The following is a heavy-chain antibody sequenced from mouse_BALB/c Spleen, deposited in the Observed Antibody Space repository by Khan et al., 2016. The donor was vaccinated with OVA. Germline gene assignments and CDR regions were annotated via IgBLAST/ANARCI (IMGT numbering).Heavy chain of an antibody. V-gene: IGHV14-3*02. CDR2: INTSNGNT. CDR1: GLTITDTY. J-gene: IGHJ2*01. CDR3: ARMARK. Sequence: VRLLQSGPELMKSGATVKLSCTASGLTITDTYMHWLKQSPEQGLEWIGWINTSNGNTTYDAEFQGQFTITADTSSNTAYLQISSLTSEDTAVYYCARMARKWGEGTTLTVSS.